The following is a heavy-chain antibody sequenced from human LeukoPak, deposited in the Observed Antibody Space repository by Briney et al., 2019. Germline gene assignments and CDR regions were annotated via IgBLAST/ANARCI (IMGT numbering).Heavy chain of an antibody. J-gene: IGHJ4*02. CDR1: GGSISSSSYY. CDR3: ARLYCGGDCYTEPFDY. CDR2: IYYSGST. D-gene: IGHD2-21*02. Sequence: PSETLSLTCTVSGGSISSSSYYWGWIRQPPGKGLEWIGSIYYSGSTYYNPSLKSRVTISVDTSKNQFSLKLSSVTAADTAVYYCARLYCGGDCYTEPFDYWGQGTLVTVSS. V-gene: IGHV4-39*07.